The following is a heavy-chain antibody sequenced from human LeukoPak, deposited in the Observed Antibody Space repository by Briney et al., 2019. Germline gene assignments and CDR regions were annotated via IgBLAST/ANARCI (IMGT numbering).Heavy chain of an antibody. CDR3: ARTYYGSGSSDY. J-gene: IGHJ4*02. Sequence: PSETLSLTCTVSGGSISSSSYYWGWIRQPPGKGLEWIGSIYYSGSTYYNPSLKSRVTISVDTSKNQFSLKLSSVTAADTAVYYCARTYYGSGSSDYWGQGTLVTVSS. D-gene: IGHD3-10*01. CDR2: IYYSGST. CDR1: GGSISSSSYY. V-gene: IGHV4-39*07.